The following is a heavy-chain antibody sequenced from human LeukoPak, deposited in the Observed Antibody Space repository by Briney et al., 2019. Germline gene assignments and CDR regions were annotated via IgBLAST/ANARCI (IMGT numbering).Heavy chain of an antibody. V-gene: IGHV3-53*01. CDR3: ARLRQLTYDFDY. CDR2: IYSGGST. Sequence: GGSLRLSCAASGFTVSSNYMSWVRQAPGKGLEWVSVIYSGGSTYYADSVKGRFTISRGNSKNTLYLQMNSLRAEDTAVYYCARLRQLTYDFDYWGQGTLVTVSS. D-gene: IGHD1-20*01. CDR1: GFTVSSNY. J-gene: IGHJ4*02.